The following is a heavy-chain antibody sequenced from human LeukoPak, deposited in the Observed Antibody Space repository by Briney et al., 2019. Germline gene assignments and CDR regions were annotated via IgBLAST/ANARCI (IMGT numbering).Heavy chain of an antibody. V-gene: IGHV1-2*02. Sequence: ASVKVSCKASGYTFTVYSLHWVRQAPGQGLEWMGWINPNSGGTNFAQKFKGRVTVTRDTSISTAYMELSRLRSDDTAVYYCARGSPFDYWGQGTLITVSS. CDR1: GYTFTVYS. J-gene: IGHJ4*02. CDR2: INPNSGGT. CDR3: ARGSPFDY.